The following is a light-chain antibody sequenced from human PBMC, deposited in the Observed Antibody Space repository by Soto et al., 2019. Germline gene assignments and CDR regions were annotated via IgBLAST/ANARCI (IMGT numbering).Light chain of an antibody. Sequence: QSVLTQPRSVSGSPGQSVTTSCTGTSSDVGTYTHVSWYQQHPGKAPKLIIYDVIKRPSGVPDRFSGSKSGNTASLTISGLQAEDEADYYCCSYAGSYTHVFGTGTKVTVL. CDR1: SSDVGTYTH. V-gene: IGLV2-11*01. J-gene: IGLJ1*01. CDR2: DVI. CDR3: CSYAGSYTHV.